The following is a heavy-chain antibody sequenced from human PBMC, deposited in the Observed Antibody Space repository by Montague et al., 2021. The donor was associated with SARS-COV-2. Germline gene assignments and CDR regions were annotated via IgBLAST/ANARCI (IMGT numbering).Heavy chain of an antibody. CDR1: GDSVWSNTAA. J-gene: IGHJ4*02. D-gene: IGHD4-17*01. V-gene: IGHV6-1*01. CDR2: TNYRPKWTS. Sequence: CAISGDSVWSNTAAWNWIRQSPSGGLEWLGRTNYRPKWTSDYATSVEGRISIDPDTSKNQFFLHLRSVTPEDTGVYYCVRDTGSAQAGFDGWGQGTLVTVSS. CDR3: VRDTGSAQAGFDG.